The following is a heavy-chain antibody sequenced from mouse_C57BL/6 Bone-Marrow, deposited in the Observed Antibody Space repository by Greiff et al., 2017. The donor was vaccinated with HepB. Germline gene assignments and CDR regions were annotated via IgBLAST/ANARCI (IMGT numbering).Heavy chain of an antibody. V-gene: IGHV1-26*01. D-gene: IGHD2-3*01. CDR2: INPNNGGT. CDR1: GYTFTDYY. Sequence: VQLQQSGPELVKPGASVKISCKASGYTFTDYYMNWVKQSHGKSLEWIGDINPNNGGTSYNQKFKGKATLTVDKSSSTAYMELRSLTSEASAVYYCARFDGYYYAMDYWGQGTSVTVSS. CDR3: ARFDGYYYAMDY. J-gene: IGHJ4*01.